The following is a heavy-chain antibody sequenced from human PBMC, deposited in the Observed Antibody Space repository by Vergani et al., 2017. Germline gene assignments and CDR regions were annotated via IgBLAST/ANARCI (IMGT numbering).Heavy chain of an antibody. J-gene: IGHJ4*02. CDR1: GYTFTSYG. Sequence: QVQLVQSGAEVKKPGASVKVSCKASGYTFTSYGISWVRQAPGQGLEWMGWISAYNGNTNYAQKLQGRVTITADDSTSTAYMELRSLRSEDTAVYYCARDNISNPFFDYWGQGTLVTVSS. V-gene: IGHV1-18*01. D-gene: IGHD4-11*01. CDR3: ARDNISNPFFDY. CDR2: ISAYNGNT.